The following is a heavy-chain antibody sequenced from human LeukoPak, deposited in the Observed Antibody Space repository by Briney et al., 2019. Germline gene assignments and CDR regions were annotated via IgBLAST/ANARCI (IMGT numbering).Heavy chain of an antibody. Sequence: GASVKVSCKASGYTFNVYYIHWVRQAPGQGLEWMAWINPNSGGTDYADRFQGRVTVTRDTSISTGYMELTRLRSDDTVVYYCTRGARGGGYEAFDFWGQGTLVTVSS. CDR2: INPNSGGT. CDR3: TRGARGGGYEAFDF. V-gene: IGHV1-2*02. CDR1: GYTFNVYY. J-gene: IGHJ4*02. D-gene: IGHD5-12*01.